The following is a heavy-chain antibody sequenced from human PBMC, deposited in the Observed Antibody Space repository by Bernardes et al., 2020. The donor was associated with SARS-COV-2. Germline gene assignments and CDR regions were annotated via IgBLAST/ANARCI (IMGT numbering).Heavy chain of an antibody. CDR2: ISGSTNTI. CDR3: ARDDHGDYFFDY. V-gene: IGHV3-48*01. J-gene: IGHJ4*02. Sequence: GGSLRLSCAASGFTFSSYSINWVRRAPGRGLEWLSYISGSTNTIDYADSVKGRFSISRDNAKNSLYLQMDNLRAEDTAVYYCARDDHGDYFFDYWGQGTLVTVSS. CDR1: GFTFSSYS. D-gene: IGHD4-17*01.